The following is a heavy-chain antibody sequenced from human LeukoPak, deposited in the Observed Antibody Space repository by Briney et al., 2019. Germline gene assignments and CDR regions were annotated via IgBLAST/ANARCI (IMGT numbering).Heavy chain of an antibody. J-gene: IGHJ4*02. Sequence: GESLRLSCTASGFTFSDAWVTWVRQAPGKGLEWVGRIRSKTSGGTTDYAAPVNGRFTISRDDSKNTIFLQMNSLKTEDTAVYYCNTFNWNSPFDYWGQGTLVTVSS. CDR1: GFTFSDAW. V-gene: IGHV3-15*01. CDR2: IRSKTSGGTT. CDR3: NTFNWNSPFDY. D-gene: IGHD1-20*01.